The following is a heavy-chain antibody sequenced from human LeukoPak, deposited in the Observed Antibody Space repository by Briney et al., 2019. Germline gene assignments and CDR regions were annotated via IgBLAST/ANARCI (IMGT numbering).Heavy chain of an antibody. V-gene: IGHV3-21*04. CDR2: ISGSSSYI. J-gene: IGHJ4*02. D-gene: IGHD3-9*01. Sequence: PGGSLRLSCAASGFTFSSYSMNWVRQAPGKGLEWVSSISGSSSYIYYADSVKGRFTISRDNSKNTLYLQMNSLRAEDTAVYYCAKEGGDILTGYYDYWGQGTLVTVSS. CDR1: GFTFSSYS. CDR3: AKEGGDILTGYYDY.